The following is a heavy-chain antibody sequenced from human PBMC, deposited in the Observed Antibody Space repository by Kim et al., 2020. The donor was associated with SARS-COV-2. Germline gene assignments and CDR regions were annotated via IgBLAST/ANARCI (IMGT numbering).Heavy chain of an antibody. Sequence: NTGYSQKFQGRVSITRDTSATTAYMELSGLVSEDTAVYYCAREAVAGSFDYWGQGTLVTVSS. J-gene: IGHJ4*02. D-gene: IGHD6-19*01. CDR3: AREAVAGSFDY. CDR2: NT. V-gene: IGHV1-3*01.